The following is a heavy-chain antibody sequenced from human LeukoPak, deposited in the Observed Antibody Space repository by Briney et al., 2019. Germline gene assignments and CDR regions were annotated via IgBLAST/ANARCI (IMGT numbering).Heavy chain of an antibody. Sequence: SVKVSCKASGGTFSSYAISWVRQAPGQGLEWMGVIIPIFGTANYVQKFQGRVTITADESTSTAYMELSSLRSEDTAVYYCARPSVIAAAGDFDAFDIWGQGTMVTVSS. J-gene: IGHJ3*02. D-gene: IGHD6-13*01. V-gene: IGHV1-69*13. CDR1: GGTFSSYA. CDR2: IIPIFGTA. CDR3: ARPSVIAAAGDFDAFDI.